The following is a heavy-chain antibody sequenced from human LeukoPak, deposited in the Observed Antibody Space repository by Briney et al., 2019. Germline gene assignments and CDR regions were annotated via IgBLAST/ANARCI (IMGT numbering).Heavy chain of an antibody. CDR3: AKNWATYYFDY. CDR1: GFTLSRYA. D-gene: IGHD3-16*01. CDR2: LQSDGNNR. J-gene: IGHJ4*02. V-gene: IGHV3-30*02. Sequence: GGSLRLSCAASGFTLSRYAMHWVRQAPGKGLEWVAFLQSDGNNRYYADSVKGRFTISRENSKNTLFLQMSSLRAEDTAVYYCAKNWATYYFDYWGQGTLVTVSS.